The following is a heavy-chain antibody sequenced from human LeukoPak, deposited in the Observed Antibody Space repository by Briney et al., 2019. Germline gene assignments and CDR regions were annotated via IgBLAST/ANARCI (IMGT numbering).Heavy chain of an antibody. CDR1: GYTFTRYY. CDR3: ARDRGSSWYVDY. D-gene: IGHD6-13*01. CDR2: INPSSRGT. Sequence: GSVKVSCKTSGYTFTRYYIHWVRQAPGQGLEWMGWINPSSRGTEYAQRFQGRVTMTGDTSISTAYMEVSSLRSDDTAVYYCARDRGSSWYVDYWGQGTLVTVSS. J-gene: IGHJ4*02. V-gene: IGHV1-2*02.